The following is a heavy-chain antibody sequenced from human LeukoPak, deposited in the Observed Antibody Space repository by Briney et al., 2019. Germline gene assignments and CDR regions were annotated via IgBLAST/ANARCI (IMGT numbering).Heavy chain of an antibody. CDR1: GFTFSSYW. D-gene: IGHD1-26*01. CDR2: INSDGSNT. Sequence: GGSLRLSCAASGFTFSSYWMNWVRQAPGKGLVWVSRINSDGSNTRYADSVKGRFTVSRDNAKSTLYLQMNSLRAEDTAIYYCARDQVGTMPNDFWGQGTLVTVSS. CDR3: ARDQVGTMPNDF. J-gene: IGHJ4*02. V-gene: IGHV3-74*01.